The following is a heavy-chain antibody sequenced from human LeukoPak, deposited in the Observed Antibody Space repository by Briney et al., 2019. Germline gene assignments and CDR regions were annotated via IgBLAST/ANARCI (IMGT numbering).Heavy chain of an antibody. D-gene: IGHD3-10*01. J-gene: IGHJ4*02. Sequence: GGSLRLSCAASGFTFSTYGMHWVRQAPGKGLEWVAVIWYDGSNKYYADSVKGRFTISRDNSKNTLYLQMNSLRAEDTADCAKARSGTPYQFDYWGQGTLVTVSS. CDR2: IWYDGSNK. V-gene: IGHV3-33*06. CDR1: GFTFSTYG. CDR3: ARSGTPYQFDY.